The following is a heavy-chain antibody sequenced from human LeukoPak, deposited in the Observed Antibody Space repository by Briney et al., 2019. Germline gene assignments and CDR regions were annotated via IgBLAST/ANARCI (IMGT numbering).Heavy chain of an antibody. V-gene: IGHV4-39*07. CDR1: GGSISGSSYY. Sequence: SETLSLTCTVSGGSISGSSYYWGWIRQPPGKGLEWIGSIYYSGSTYYNPSLKSRVTISVDTSKNQFSLKLSSVTAADTAVYYCARATDYGDYGYYFDYWGQGTLVTVSS. J-gene: IGHJ4*02. CDR3: ARATDYGDYGYYFDY. CDR2: IYYSGST. D-gene: IGHD4-17*01.